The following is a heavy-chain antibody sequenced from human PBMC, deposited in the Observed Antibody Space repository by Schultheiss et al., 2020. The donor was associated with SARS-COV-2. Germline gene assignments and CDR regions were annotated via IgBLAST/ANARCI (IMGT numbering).Heavy chain of an antibody. V-gene: IGHV3-11*06. J-gene: IGHJ6*02. Sequence: GGSLRLSCAASGFTFSDYYMSWIRQAPGKGLEWVSHILSSGSYTNYADSVKGRFTISRDNAKNTLYLQMNSLRAEDTAVYYCARLYDFWSGYYTPSYGMDVWGQGTTVTVSS. CDR2: ILSSGSYT. D-gene: IGHD3-3*01. CDR3: ARLYDFWSGYYTPSYGMDV. CDR1: GFTFSDYY.